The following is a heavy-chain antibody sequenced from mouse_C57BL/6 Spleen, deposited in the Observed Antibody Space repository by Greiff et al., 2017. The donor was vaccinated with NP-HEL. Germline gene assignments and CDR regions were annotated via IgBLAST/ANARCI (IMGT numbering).Heavy chain of an antibody. CDR1: GFTFSSYA. V-gene: IGHV5-4*03. D-gene: IGHD2-12*01. CDR3: ARDSNDVDY. CDR2: ISDGGSYT. J-gene: IGHJ2*01. Sequence: EVKLVESGGGLVKPGGSLKLSCAASGFTFSSYAMSWVRQTPEKRLEWVATISDGGSYTYYTDNVKGRFTISRDNAKNNRYLQMSHLKSEDTAMYYCARDSNDVDYWGQGTTLTVSS.